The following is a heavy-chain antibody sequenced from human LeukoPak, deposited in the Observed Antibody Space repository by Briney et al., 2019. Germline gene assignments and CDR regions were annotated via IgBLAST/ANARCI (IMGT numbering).Heavy chain of an antibody. Sequence: SETLSLTCTVSGGSVSSYFWTWIRQPPGKGLEWIGYIYYSGTNIYNSSLKRRVTMSVDKSKKQASFKLSYVTAADTAVYYCARKDRDAGGQGTLVLVSA. D-gene: IGHD2-15*01. V-gene: IGHV4-59*02. CDR2: IYYSGTN. CDR1: GGSVSSYF. CDR3: ARKDRDA. J-gene: IGHJ1*01.